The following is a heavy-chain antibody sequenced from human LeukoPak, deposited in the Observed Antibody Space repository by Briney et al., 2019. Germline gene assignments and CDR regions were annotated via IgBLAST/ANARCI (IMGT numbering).Heavy chain of an antibody. CDR3: ARQGGTGEYDY. CDR2: IYYGGST. Sequence: PSETLSLTCTVSGGSISSYYWSWIRQPPGKGLEWIGNIYYGGSTNYNPSLRSRVTISVDTSKNQFSLKLSSVTAADTAVYYCARQGGTGEYDYWGQGTLATVSS. D-gene: IGHD7-27*01. J-gene: IGHJ4*02. CDR1: GGSISSYY. V-gene: IGHV4-59*08.